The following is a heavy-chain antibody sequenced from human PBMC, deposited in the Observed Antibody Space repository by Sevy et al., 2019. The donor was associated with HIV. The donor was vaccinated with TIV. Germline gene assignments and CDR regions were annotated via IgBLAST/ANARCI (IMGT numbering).Heavy chain of an antibody. CDR3: AREWWKASSGYELYYFDY. D-gene: IGHD5-12*01. V-gene: IGHV3-20*04. J-gene: IGHJ4*02. CDR1: GFTFDDYG. Sequence: VGSLRLSCAASGFTFDDYGMSWVRQAPGKGLEWVSGINWNGGSTGYADSVKGRFTISRDNAKNSLYLQMNSLRAEDTALYYCAREWWKASSGYELYYFDYWGQGTLVTVSS. CDR2: INWNGGST.